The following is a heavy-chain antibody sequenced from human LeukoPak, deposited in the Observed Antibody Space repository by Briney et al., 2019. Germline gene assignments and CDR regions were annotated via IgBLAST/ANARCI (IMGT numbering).Heavy chain of an antibody. CDR1: GGSVSSGSYY. D-gene: IGHD4-17*01. V-gene: IGHV4-61*01. Sequence: KPSETLSLTCTVSGGSVSSGSYYWSWIRQPPGKGLERIGYIYYSGSTNYNPSLKSRVTISVDTSKNQFSLKLSSVTAADTAVYYCARADDYAFGAFDIWGQGTMVTVSS. CDR2: IYYSGST. J-gene: IGHJ3*02. CDR3: ARADDYAFGAFDI.